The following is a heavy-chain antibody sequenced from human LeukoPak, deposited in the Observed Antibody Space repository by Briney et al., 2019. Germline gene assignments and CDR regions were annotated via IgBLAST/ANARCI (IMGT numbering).Heavy chain of an antibody. Sequence: SETLSLTCAVYGGSFSGYYWSWIRQPPGKGLEWIGEINHSGSTNYNPSLKSRVTISVDTSKNQFSLKLSSVTAADTAVYYCARMGWGLMDVWGQGTTVTVSS. V-gene: IGHV4-34*01. D-gene: IGHD1-26*01. CDR3: ARMGWGLMDV. CDR1: GGSFSGYY. J-gene: IGHJ6*02. CDR2: INHSGST.